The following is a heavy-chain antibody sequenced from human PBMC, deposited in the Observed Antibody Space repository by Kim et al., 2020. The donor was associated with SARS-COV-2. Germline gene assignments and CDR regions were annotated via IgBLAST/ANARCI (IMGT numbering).Heavy chain of an antibody. CDR2: ITGGAIGT. V-gene: IGHV3-23*01. Sequence: GGSLRLSCAASGFTFSNYAMNWVRQAPGKGLEWVSAITGGAIGTAYADSVKGRFTISRDDAEETLYLQMNSLRPEATATYYCAKITGGLGGNNWGEGTLV. J-gene: IGHJ1*01. CDR1: GFTFSNYA. CDR3: AKITGGLGGNN. D-gene: IGHD3-10*01.